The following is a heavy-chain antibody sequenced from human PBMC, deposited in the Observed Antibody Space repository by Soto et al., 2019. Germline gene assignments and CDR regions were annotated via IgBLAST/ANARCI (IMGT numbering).Heavy chain of an antibody. CDR3: AKDRESGSWLYYFDY. Sequence: GGSLRLSCAASGFTFSSYAMSWVRQAPGKGLEWVSAISGSGGSTYYADSVKGRFTISRDNSKNTLYLQMNSLRAEDTAVYYCAKDRESGSWLYYFDYWGQGTLVTVSS. D-gene: IGHD6-13*01. CDR1: GFTFSSYA. CDR2: ISGSGGST. V-gene: IGHV3-23*01. J-gene: IGHJ4*02.